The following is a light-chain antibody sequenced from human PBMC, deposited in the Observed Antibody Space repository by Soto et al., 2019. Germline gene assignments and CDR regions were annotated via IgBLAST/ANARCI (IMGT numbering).Light chain of an antibody. CDR1: SSDVGAYNY. J-gene: IGLJ2*01. V-gene: IGLV2-8*01. Sequence: QSVLTQPPSASGSPGQSVTISCTGTSSDVGAYNYVSWYQQHPGKAPKLMIYAVSRRPSGVPDRFSASKSGNTASLTVSGLQAEDEADYYCSAYADYNSVVFGGGTKLTVL. CDR3: SAYADYNSVV. CDR2: AVS.